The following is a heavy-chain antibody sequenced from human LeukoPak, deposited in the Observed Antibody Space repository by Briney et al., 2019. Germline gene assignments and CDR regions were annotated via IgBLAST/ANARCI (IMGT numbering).Heavy chain of an antibody. D-gene: IGHD6-19*01. CDR2: ISGSGVST. CDR3: AKRGAVAGPFDY. V-gene: IGHV3-23*01. J-gene: IGHJ4*02. CDR1: GFTFSSYA. Sequence: GGSLRLSCAASGFTFSSYAMNWVRQAPGKGLEWVSGISGSGVSTNYADSVKGRFTISRDNSKDTLYLLMNSLRAEDTAVYYCAKRGAVAGPFDYWGQGTLVTVSS.